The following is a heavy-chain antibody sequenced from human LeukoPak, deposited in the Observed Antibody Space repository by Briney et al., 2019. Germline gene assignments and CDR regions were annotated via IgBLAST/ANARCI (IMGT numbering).Heavy chain of an antibody. J-gene: IGHJ4*02. CDR3: AKDRYSSGWRLDY. CDR1: GFTFSSYA. CDR2: ISGSGIGT. V-gene: IGHV3-23*01. D-gene: IGHD6-19*01. Sequence: GGTLRLSCAASGFTFSSYAMSWVRQAPGKGLEWVSAISGSGIGTYYADTVKGRFTISRDNSKNTLYLQMNSLRAEDTAVYYCAKDRYSSGWRLDYWGQGTLVTVSS.